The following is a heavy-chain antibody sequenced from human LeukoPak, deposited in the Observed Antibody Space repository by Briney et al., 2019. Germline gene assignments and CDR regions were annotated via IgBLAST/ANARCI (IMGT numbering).Heavy chain of an antibody. D-gene: IGHD6-13*01. CDR2: IYYSGST. V-gene: IGHV4-59*12. CDR3: ARWGYSSRYKNWFDP. Sequence: PSETLSLTCTVSGGSISSYYWSWIRQPPGKGLEWIGYIYYSGSTNYNPSLKSRVTISVDTSKNQFSLKLSSVTAADTAVYYCARWGYSSRYKNWFDPWGQGTLVTVSS. J-gene: IGHJ5*02. CDR1: GGSISSYY.